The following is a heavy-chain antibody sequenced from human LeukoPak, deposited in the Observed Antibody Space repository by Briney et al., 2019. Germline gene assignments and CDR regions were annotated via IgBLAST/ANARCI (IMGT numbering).Heavy chain of an antibody. CDR3: AGGATVVTLNY. Sequence: PGGSLRLSCAACAFTVRSNDMSWVRQAPGKGLEWVSVVYTSGSVSYADSVKGRFTISRDNSKNTLNLQMNSLRTEDTAVYYCAGGATVVTLNYWGQGTLVTVSS. V-gene: IGHV3-66*02. D-gene: IGHD4-23*01. CDR1: AFTVRSND. J-gene: IGHJ4*02. CDR2: VYTSGSV.